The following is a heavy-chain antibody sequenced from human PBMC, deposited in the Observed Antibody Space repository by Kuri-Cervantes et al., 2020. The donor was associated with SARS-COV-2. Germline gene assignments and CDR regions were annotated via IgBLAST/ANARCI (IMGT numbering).Heavy chain of an antibody. CDR2: IYYSGST. CDR3: ARGWDYGSGSYYPRGDYGMDV. J-gene: IGHJ6*02. CDR1: GGSISSYY. Sequence: SETLSLTCTVSGGSISSYYWSWIRQPPGKGLEWSGYIYYSGSTNYNPSLKSRVTISVDTTKNQFSLKLSSVTAADTAVYYCARGWDYGSGSYYPRGDYGMDVWGQGTTVTVSS. D-gene: IGHD3-10*01. V-gene: IGHV4-59*01.